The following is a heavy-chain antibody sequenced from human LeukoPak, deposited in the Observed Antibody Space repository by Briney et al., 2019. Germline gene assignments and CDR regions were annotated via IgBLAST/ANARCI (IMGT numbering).Heavy chain of an antibody. CDR1: GGTFSSYA. D-gene: IGHD6-13*01. CDR3: ARAPKTDIAAARYYYFDY. Sequence: ASVKVSCKASGGTFSSYAISWVRQAPGQGLERMGGIIPIFGTANYAQKFQGRVTITADESTSTAYMELSSLRSEDTAVYYCARAPKTDIAAARYYYFDYWGQGTLVTVSS. J-gene: IGHJ4*02. CDR2: IIPIFGTA. V-gene: IGHV1-69*13.